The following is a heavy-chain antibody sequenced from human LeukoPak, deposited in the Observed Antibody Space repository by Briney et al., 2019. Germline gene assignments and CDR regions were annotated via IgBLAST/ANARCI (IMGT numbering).Heavy chain of an antibody. CDR3: ARESGDYVWGSYPFDY. J-gene: IGHJ4*02. Sequence: ASVKVSCKASGYTLTSYGISWVRQAPGQGLEWMGWISAYNGNTNYAQKLQGRVTMTTDTSTSTAYMELRSLRSDDTAVYYCARESGDYVWGSYPFDYWGQGTLVTVSS. V-gene: IGHV1-18*01. CDR2: ISAYNGNT. CDR1: GYTLTSYG. D-gene: IGHD3-16*02.